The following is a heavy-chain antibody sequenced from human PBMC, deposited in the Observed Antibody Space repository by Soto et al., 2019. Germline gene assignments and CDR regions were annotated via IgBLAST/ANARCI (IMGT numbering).Heavy chain of an antibody. CDR3: ARGKPLLLWFGGIDAFDI. D-gene: IGHD3-10*01. CDR1: SASFSGDY. Sequence: SETLPVTCAVYSASFSGDYRSWIRQPTGKGLEWIGEINHSGSTNYNPSLKSRVTISVDTSKNQFSLKLSSVTAADTAVYYCARGKPLLLWFGGIDAFDIWGQGTMVT. J-gene: IGHJ3*02. V-gene: IGHV4-34*01. CDR2: INHSGST.